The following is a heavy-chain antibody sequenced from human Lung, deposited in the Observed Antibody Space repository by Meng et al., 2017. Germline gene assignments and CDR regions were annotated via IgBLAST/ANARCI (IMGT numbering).Heavy chain of an antibody. Sequence: QVQLVQSGAYVKKPGASVKASCRTSGYTFSVYYMHWVRQAPGQGLEWMGWSNPNTGGTDYAQKFQGRVTMTRDTSISTAYMELRGLRSDDTAVYYCARGNWYYFDYWGQGTLVTVS. CDR2: SNPNTGGT. CDR3: ARGNWYYFDY. D-gene: IGHD1-1*01. J-gene: IGHJ4*02. CDR1: GYTFSVYY. V-gene: IGHV1-2*02.